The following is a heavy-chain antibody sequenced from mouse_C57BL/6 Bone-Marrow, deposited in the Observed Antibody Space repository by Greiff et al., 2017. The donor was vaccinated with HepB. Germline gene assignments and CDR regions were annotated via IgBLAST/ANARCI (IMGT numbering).Heavy chain of an antibody. CDR1: GYTFTSYW. J-gene: IGHJ3*01. V-gene: IGHV1-55*01. CDR2: IYPGSGST. D-gene: IGHD2-3*01. CDR3: AGYDGYYASWFAY. Sequence: QVQLQQPGAELVKPGASVKMSCKASGYTFTSYWITWVKQRPGQGLEWIGDIYPGSGSTNYNEKFKSKAKLTVDTSSSTAYMQLSSLTSEDSAVYYCAGYDGYYASWFAYWGQGTLVTVSA.